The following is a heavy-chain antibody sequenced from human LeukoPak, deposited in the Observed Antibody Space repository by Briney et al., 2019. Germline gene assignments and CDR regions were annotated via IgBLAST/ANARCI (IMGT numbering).Heavy chain of an antibody. Sequence: SETLSLTCAVSGGSISSSNWWSWVRQPPGKGLEWIGEIYHSGSTYYNPSLKSRVTISVDTSKNQFSLKLSSVTAADTAVYYCARSDDILTGYYFDYWGQGTLVTVSS. CDR3: ARSDDILTGYYFDY. J-gene: IGHJ4*02. CDR2: IYHSGST. D-gene: IGHD3-9*01. V-gene: IGHV4-4*02. CDR1: GGSISSSNW.